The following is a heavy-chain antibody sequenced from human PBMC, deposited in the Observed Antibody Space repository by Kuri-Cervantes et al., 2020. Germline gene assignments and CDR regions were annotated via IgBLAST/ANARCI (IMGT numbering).Heavy chain of an antibody. CDR1: GFTFSSYS. V-gene: IGHV3-21*03. CDR3: TKDRPYTAGGVIVH. J-gene: IGHJ4*02. D-gene: IGHD3-16*02. Sequence: GESLKISCAASGFTFSSYSMNWVRQAPGKGLEWVSSISSSSSYIYYADSVMGRFTTSRDNAKNSLYLQMNNLKTEDTAVYYCTKDRPYTAGGVIVHWGQGTLVTVSS. CDR2: ISSSSSYI.